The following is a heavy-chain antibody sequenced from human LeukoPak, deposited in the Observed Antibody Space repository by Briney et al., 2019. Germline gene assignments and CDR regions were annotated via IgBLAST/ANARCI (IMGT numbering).Heavy chain of an antibody. CDR3: AKNIAVVPAFVYFDY. D-gene: IGHD2-2*01. CDR2: ISGRGGST. V-gene: IGHV3-23*01. J-gene: IGHJ4*02. CDR1: GFTFSSYA. Sequence: PGGSLRLSCAASGFTFSSYAMSWVRQAPGKGLEWVSAISGRGGSTFYADSVKGRFTISRDNSKNTLYLQMNSLRAEDTAVYYCAKNIAVVPAFVYFDYWGQGTLVTVSS.